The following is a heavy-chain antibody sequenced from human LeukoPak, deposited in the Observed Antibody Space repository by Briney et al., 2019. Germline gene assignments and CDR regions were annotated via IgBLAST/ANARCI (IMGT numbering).Heavy chain of an antibody. V-gene: IGHV4-39*01. J-gene: IGHJ4*02. CDR2: MHSSEST. D-gene: IGHD1-26*01. CDR1: GDSISSSSYY. Sequence: SETLSLTCTVSGDSISSSSYYWGWIRQPPGKGLECIGSMHSSESTYYNPSLRRRVHVSVDTSKDQFSLKLSSVTAADTAVYYCARRIVGAAPFNYWGQGTLVAVSS. CDR3: ARRIVGAAPFNY.